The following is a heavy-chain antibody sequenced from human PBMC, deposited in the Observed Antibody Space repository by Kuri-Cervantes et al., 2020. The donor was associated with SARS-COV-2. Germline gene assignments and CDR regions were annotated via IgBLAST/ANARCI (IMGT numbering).Heavy chain of an antibody. Sequence: GESLKLYCAASGFTFSSYAMSWVRQAPGKGLEWVSAISCSGGSTYYADSVKCRFTITRDNSKKTLYLQMHSLRAEDTAVYYWAKEGSLECLSFDYWGQGTLVTVSS. V-gene: IGHV3-23*01. CDR3: AKEGSLECLSFDY. D-gene: IGHD3-3*01. CDR1: GFTFSSYA. J-gene: IGHJ4*02. CDR2: ISCSGGST.